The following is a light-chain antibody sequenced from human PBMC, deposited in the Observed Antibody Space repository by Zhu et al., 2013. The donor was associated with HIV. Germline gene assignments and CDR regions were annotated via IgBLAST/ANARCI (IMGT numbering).Light chain of an antibody. CDR3: QSYDSSLSCYV. V-gene: IGLV1-40*01. Sequence: QSVLTQPPSVSEAPGQRVTISCTGSSSNIGAGYDVHWYQQLPGTAPKLLIYANSNRPSGVPDRFSGSKSGTSASLAITGLQAEDEADYYCQSYDSSLSCYVFGTGTKVTVL. CDR1: SSNIGAGYD. CDR2: ANS. J-gene: IGLJ1*01.